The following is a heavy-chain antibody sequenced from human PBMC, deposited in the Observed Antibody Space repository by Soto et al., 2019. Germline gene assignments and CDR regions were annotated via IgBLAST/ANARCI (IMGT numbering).Heavy chain of an antibody. CDR3: ARTWIRYGPNDY. V-gene: IGHV3-21*01. CDR1: GFALDSYG. J-gene: IGHJ4*02. CDR2: ISGSSGNI. D-gene: IGHD2-2*03. Sequence: GSLRLSCEASGFALDSYGMNWVRQAPGKGLEWVGFISGSSGNIFYGDSVRGRFTISRDNAKKSVYLQMNSLRVEDTAVYYCARTWIRYGPNDYWGQGTLVTVSS.